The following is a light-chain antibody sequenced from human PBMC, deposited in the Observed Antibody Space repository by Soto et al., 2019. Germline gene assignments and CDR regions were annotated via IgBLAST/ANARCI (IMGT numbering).Light chain of an antibody. CDR3: AAWDDSLNAWV. J-gene: IGLJ3*02. CDR1: SSNIGSNT. V-gene: IGLV1-44*01. CDR2: SND. Sequence: QSVLTQAPSASGTPGQRVTISCSGSSSNIGSNTVTWYQQVPGTAPKLLIYSNDQRPSGVPDRFSGSKSGTSASLAIAGLQSEDEADYYCAAWDDSLNAWVFGRGTKLTVL.